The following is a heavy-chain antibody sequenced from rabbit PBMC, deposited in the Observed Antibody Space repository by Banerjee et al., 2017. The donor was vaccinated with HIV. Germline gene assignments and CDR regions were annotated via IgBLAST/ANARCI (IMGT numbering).Heavy chain of an antibody. V-gene: IGHV1S40*01. CDR1: GFDFSSNA. J-gene: IGHJ4*01. Sequence: QSLEESGGDLVKPGASLTLTCTASGFDFSSNAMCWVRQAPGKGLEWIACIYTGSSGSTYYASWAKGRFTISKTSSTTVTLQMTSLTAADTATYFCARGVDVYSNGDADYFNLWGPGTLVTVS. CDR3: ARGVDVYSNGDADYFNL. D-gene: IGHD6-1*01. CDR2: IYTGSSGST.